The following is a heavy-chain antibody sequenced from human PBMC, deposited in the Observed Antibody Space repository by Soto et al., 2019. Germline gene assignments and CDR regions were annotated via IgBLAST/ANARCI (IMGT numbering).Heavy chain of an antibody. D-gene: IGHD3-9*01. CDR2: ISGSGGST. Sequence: PGGSLRLSCAASGFGVTFSTSAMSWVRQAPGKGLEWVSTISGSGGSTYYADSVKGRFTISRDNSKNTLYLQMNSLRAEDTAVYYCAKRELVIINHYYYYYMDVWGKGTTVTVSS. V-gene: IGHV3-23*01. CDR3: AKRELVIINHYYYYYMDV. J-gene: IGHJ6*03. CDR1: GFGVTFSTSA.